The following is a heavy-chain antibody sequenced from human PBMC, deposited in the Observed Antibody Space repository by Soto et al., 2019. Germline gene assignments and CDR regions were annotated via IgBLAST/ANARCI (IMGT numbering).Heavy chain of an antibody. D-gene: IGHD2-21*01. CDR3: ATAYVYDFENSNFFRDAFDI. V-gene: IGHV5-51*01. CDR2: MYPDDSDI. J-gene: IGHJ3*02. Sequence: GESLKIYCKTSGYSFSFYWIGWVRQMPGKGLEWMAIMYPDDSDIRYSPSFEAHVTISADKSTSTAFLQWSSLKASDTAMYYCATAYVYDFENSNFFRDAFDICGEVTLFT. CDR1: GYSFSFYW.